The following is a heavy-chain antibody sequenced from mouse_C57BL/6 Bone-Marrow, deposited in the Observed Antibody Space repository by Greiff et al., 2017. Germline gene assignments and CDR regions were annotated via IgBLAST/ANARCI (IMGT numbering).Heavy chain of an antibody. Sequence: VQLQQSGAELMKPGASVKLSCKATGYTFTGYWIEWVKQRPGHGLEWIGEILPGSGSTNYNEKFKGKATFTADTSSNTAYMQLSSLTTDDSAIYYCARTPLIYYYGSSPLDYWGQGTTLTVSS. CDR2: ILPGSGST. CDR1: GYTFTGYW. J-gene: IGHJ2*01. V-gene: IGHV1-9*01. D-gene: IGHD1-1*01. CDR3: ARTPLIYYYGSSPLDY.